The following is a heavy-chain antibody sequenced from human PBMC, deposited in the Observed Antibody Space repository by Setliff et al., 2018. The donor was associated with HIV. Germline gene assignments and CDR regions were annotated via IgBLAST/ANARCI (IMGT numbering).Heavy chain of an antibody. CDR3: ARVGIQLWYPSYYYYYMDV. CDR1: GGTFSSYA. V-gene: IGHV1-69*10. J-gene: IGHJ6*03. Sequence: GASVKVSCKASGGTFSSYAISWVRQAPGQGLEWMGGIIPILGIANYAQKFQGRVTITADKSTSTAYMELSSLRPEDTAVYYCARVGIQLWYPSYYYYYMDVWGKGTTVTVSS. CDR2: IIPILGIA. D-gene: IGHD5-18*01.